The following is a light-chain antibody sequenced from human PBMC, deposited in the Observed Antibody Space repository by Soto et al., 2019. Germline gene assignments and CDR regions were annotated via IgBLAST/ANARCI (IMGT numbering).Light chain of an antibody. CDR2: DAS. Sequence: EIVLTQSPATLSLSPGERATLSCRASQSVSSYLAWYQQKPGQAPRLLIYDASNRATGIPARFRGGGSGTDFTLTISSLEPEDFAVYYCQQRSSWPPTFGPGTKVDIK. V-gene: IGKV3-11*01. J-gene: IGKJ3*01. CDR1: QSVSSY. CDR3: QQRSSWPPT.